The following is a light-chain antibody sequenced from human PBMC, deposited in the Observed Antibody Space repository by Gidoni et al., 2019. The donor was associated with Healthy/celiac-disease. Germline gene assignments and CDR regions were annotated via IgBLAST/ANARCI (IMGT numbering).Light chain of an antibody. CDR3: QQYNNWPLG. J-gene: IGKJ5*01. CDR1: QSVSSN. Sequence: EIVMTQSPATLSVSPGERATLSCRASQSVSSNLAWYQQKPGQAPRLLIYGASTRATGIPARFSGSGSGTEFTLTISSLQSEDLAVYYCQQYNNWPLGFGQGTRLEIK. V-gene: IGKV3-15*01. CDR2: GAS.